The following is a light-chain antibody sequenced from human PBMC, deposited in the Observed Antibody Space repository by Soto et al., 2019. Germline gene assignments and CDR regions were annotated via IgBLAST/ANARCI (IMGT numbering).Light chain of an antibody. CDR1: QTVRRNF. V-gene: IGKV3D-20*01. J-gene: IGKJ1*01. CDR3: HHYGTSPWT. CDR2: DAS. Sequence: EVVLTQSPALLSLSPGARATLSCGASQTVRRNFLAWYQKRPGLAPILLIYDASRRAIGIPDRYSGSGSGTEFTLPISRLEPEDFAVYYCHHYGTSPWTCGEGTKVESK.